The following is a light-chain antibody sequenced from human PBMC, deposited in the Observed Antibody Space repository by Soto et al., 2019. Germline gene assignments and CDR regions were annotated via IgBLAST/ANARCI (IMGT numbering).Light chain of an antibody. J-gene: IGLJ1*01. CDR3: QVWASTDEFFV. Sequence: SYELTQPPSVSVAPGQTARITCGGDKSGSKIVHWYRQRPGQAPVAVVFDASDRPSGIPDRISASRSGDTATLTIRRVDAGDEADYYCQVWASTDEFFVFGSGTKVTVL. V-gene: IGLV3-21*02. CDR2: DAS. CDR1: KSGSKI.